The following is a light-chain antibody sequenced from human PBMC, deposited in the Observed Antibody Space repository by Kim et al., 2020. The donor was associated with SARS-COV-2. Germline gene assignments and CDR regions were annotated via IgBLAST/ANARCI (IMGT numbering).Light chain of an antibody. V-gene: IGLV6-57*01. CDR3: QSFDETSWV. Sequence: GKTITISCTRSSGSIVSYYVRWYQQRPGSPPTTVIYENNQRPSGVPDRFSGSIDSSSNSASLTISGLKTEDEADYYCQSFDETSWVFGGGTQLTVL. J-gene: IGLJ3*02. CDR1: SGSIVSYY. CDR2: ENN.